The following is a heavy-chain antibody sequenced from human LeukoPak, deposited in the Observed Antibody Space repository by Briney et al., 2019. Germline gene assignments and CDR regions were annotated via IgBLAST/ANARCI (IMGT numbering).Heavy chain of an antibody. Sequence: SQTLSLTCTVSGGSIGSGGYYWSWIRQHPGKGLEWIGYIHYSGSTYYSPSLKSRVTISVDTSKNQFSLKLSSVTAADTAVYYCAGSRIGYSDSSGFFDSWGQGTLVTVSS. CDR3: AGSRIGYSDSSGFFDS. CDR1: GGSIGSGGYY. J-gene: IGHJ4*02. V-gene: IGHV4-31*03. CDR2: IHYSGST. D-gene: IGHD3-22*01.